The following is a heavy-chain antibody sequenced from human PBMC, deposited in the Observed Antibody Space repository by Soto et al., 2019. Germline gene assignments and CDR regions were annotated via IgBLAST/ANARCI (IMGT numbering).Heavy chain of an antibody. J-gene: IGHJ4*02. CDR1: GGSISSYC. D-gene: IGHD1-1*01. CDR2: VYHSGST. V-gene: IGHV4-59*12. Sequence: PSETLSLTCTVSGGSISSYCWSWIRQPPGKGLEWIGEVYHSGSTNYNPSFKSRVAMSVDKSKNQFSLKLNSVTAADTALYYCARTSTSGNRFDYWGQGSLVTVSS. CDR3: ARTSTSGNRFDY.